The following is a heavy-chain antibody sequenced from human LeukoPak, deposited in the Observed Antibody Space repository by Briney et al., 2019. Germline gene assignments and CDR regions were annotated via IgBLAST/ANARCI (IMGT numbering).Heavy chain of an antibody. V-gene: IGHV3-23*01. Sequence: GGSLRLSCAASGFTFSRYAMSWVRQAPGKGLEWVSAISGSGGSTFYADSVKDRFTISRDNSKNTLYLQMNSLRAEDTAVYYCAKEREWGIQLSYYYMDVWGKGTTVTVSS. D-gene: IGHD5-18*01. CDR2: ISGSGGST. CDR1: GFTFSRYA. CDR3: AKEREWGIQLSYYYMDV. J-gene: IGHJ6*03.